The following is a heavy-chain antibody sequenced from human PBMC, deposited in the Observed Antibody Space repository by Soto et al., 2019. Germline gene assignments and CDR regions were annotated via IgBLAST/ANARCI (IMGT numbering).Heavy chain of an antibody. Sequence: GGSLRLSCAASGFTFSSYGMHWVRQAPGKGLEWVAVISYDGSNKYYADSVKGRFTISRDNSKNTLYLQMNSLRAEDTAVYYCANMGYYDSSGYYYYYSGMDVWGQGTTVTVSS. D-gene: IGHD3-22*01. CDR1: GFTFSSYG. CDR2: ISYDGSNK. J-gene: IGHJ6*02. V-gene: IGHV3-30*18. CDR3: ANMGYYDSSGYYYYYSGMDV.